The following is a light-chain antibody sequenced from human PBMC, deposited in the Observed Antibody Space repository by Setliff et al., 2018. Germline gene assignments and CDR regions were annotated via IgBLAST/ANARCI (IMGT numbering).Light chain of an antibody. J-gene: IGLJ1*01. Sequence: QSVLAQPRSVSGSPGQSVTISCTGTSSDVGGYNFVSWYQQHPGKAPQLIIFEVSRRPSGVPDRFSGSKSDNTASLTVSGLQADDEADYYCSSYAGNYHYVFRTGTKVTVL. CDR3: SSYAGNYHYV. CDR2: EVS. V-gene: IGLV2-11*01. CDR1: SSDVGGYNF.